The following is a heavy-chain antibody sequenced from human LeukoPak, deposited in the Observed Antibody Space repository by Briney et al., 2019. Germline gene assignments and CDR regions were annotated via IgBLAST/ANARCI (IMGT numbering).Heavy chain of an antibody. CDR3: AKDGSYSGSYLPDY. CDR2: ISYDGSYK. D-gene: IGHD1-26*01. Sequence: GGSLRLSCVASGFTFSSYAMHWVRQTPGKGLEWVADISYDGSYKEYAGSVKGRFTISRDNSENTLYLQMNSLRPDDTAVYYCAKDGSYSGSYLPDYWGQGTPVTVSS. J-gene: IGHJ4*02. CDR1: GFTFSSYA. V-gene: IGHV3-30*18.